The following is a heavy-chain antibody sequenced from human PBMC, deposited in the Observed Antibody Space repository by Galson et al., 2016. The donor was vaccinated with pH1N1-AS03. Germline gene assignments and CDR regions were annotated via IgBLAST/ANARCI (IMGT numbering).Heavy chain of an antibody. CDR3: AHFLYGDYATWFDP. CDR1: GFSLSTSGVG. J-gene: IGHJ5*02. V-gene: IGHV2-5*02. D-gene: IGHD4-17*01. Sequence: PALVKPTQTLTLTCTFSGFSLSTSGVGVGWIRQPPGKALEWLALIYWDDDKHYSPSLKSRLTITEDTSENQVVLTMTNMDPVDTATYYCAHFLYGDYATWFDPWGQGTLVTVSS. CDR2: IYWDDDK.